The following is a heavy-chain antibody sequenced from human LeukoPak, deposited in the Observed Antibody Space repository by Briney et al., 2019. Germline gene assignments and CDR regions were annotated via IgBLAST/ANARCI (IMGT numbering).Heavy chain of an antibody. CDR3: AQYDYGDYGYFDY. CDR2: IYYSGST. J-gene: IGHJ4*02. V-gene: IGHV4-59*01. CDR1: GGSISSYY. Sequence: PSETLSLTCTVSGGSISSYYWSWIRQPPGKGLEWIGYIYYSGSTNYNPSLKSRVTISVDTSKNQFSLKLSSVTAADTAVYYCAQYDYGDYGYFDYWGQGTLVTVSS. D-gene: IGHD4-17*01.